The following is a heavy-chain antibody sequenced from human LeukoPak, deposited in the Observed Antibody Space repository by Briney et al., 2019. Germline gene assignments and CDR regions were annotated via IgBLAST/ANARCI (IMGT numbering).Heavy chain of an antibody. D-gene: IGHD5-18*01. Sequence: PGGSLRLSCAASGFTFSSYAMHWVRQAPGKGLEYVSAISSNGGSTYYANSVKGRFTISRDNSKNTLYLQMGSLRAEDMAVYYCARDAMPTPTWIQLFHNWFDPWGQGTLVTVSS. V-gene: IGHV3-64*01. CDR3: ARDAMPTPTWIQLFHNWFDP. CDR1: GFTFSSYA. J-gene: IGHJ5*02. CDR2: ISSNGGST.